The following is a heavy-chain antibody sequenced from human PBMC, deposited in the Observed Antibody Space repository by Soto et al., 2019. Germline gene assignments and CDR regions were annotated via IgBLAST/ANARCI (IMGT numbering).Heavy chain of an antibody. CDR2: IYYSGST. J-gene: IGHJ2*01. D-gene: IGHD2-2*01. CDR3: ARQGVGYCSSTSCDYWYFDL. Sequence: QLQLQESGPGLVKPSETLSLTCTVSGGSISSSSYYWGWIRQPPGKGLEWIGSIYYSGSTYYNPSLKSRVTITVDTSKNQFSLKLSSVTAADTAVYYCARQGVGYCSSTSCDYWYFDLWGRGTLVTVSS. CDR1: GGSISSSSYY. V-gene: IGHV4-39*01.